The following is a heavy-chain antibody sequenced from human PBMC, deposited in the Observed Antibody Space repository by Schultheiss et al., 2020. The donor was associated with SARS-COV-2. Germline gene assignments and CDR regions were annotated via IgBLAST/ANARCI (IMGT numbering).Heavy chain of an antibody. CDR2: ISHSGST. J-gene: IGHJ4*02. D-gene: IGHD6-13*01. Sequence: GSLRLSCAVYGGSFSGYYWSWIRQPPGKGLEWIGEISHSGSTNYNPSLKSRVTISVDTSKNQFSLKLSSVTAEDTAVYYCARGKLSIVAAGAFDYWGQGTLVTVSS. CDR1: GGSFSGYY. CDR3: ARGKLSIVAAGAFDY. V-gene: IGHV4-34*01.